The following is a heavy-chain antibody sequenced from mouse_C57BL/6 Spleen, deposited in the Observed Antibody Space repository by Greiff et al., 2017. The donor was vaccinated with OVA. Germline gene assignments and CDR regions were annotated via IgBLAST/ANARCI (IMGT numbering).Heavy chain of an antibody. Sequence: EVQLQQSGPELVKPGASVKIPCKASGYTFTDYNMAWVQQSHGKSLEWIGDITPNNGGTIYNQKFKGKATLTVDKSSSTAYMELRSLTSEDTAVYYSARFGYYGSSYHVFCDYWGQGTTLTVSS. CDR3: ARFGYYGSSYHVFCDY. V-gene: IGHV1-18*01. CDR2: ITPNNGGT. J-gene: IGHJ2*01. D-gene: IGHD1-1*01. CDR1: GYTFTDYN.